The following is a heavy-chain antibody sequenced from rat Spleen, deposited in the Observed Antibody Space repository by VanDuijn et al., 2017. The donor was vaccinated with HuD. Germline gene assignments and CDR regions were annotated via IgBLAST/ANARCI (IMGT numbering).Heavy chain of an antibody. CDR3: ARSVFDY. V-gene: IGHV5-29*01. J-gene: IGHJ3*01. CDR1: GFTFSDYY. CDR2: INYDGSRT. Sequence: EVQLVESDGGLVQPGGSLKLSCAASGFTFSDYYMAWVRQAPTKGLEWVATINYDGSRTDYRDSVKGRFTISRDNAKSTLYLQMDSLRSDDTATYCCARSVFDYWGQGTLVTVSS.